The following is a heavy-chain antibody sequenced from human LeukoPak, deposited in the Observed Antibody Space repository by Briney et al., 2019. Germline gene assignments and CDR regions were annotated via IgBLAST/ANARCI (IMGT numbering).Heavy chain of an antibody. CDR1: GFTFSSYA. V-gene: IGHV3-30-3*01. CDR2: ISYDGSNK. Sequence: QSGGSLRLSCAASGFTFSSYAMHWVRQAPGKGLEWLAVISYDGSNKYYADSVKGRFTISRDNAGNALYVQMNSLRAEDTAVHYCARAASAYHSDYYFDSWGQGTLVTVSS. D-gene: IGHD1-14*01. J-gene: IGHJ4*02. CDR3: ARAASAYHSDYYFDS.